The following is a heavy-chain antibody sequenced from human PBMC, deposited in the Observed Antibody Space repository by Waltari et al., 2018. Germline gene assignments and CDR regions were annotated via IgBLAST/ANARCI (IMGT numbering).Heavy chain of an antibody. D-gene: IGHD6-19*01. Sequence: QVQLQESGPGLVKPSETLSLTCAVSGYSIRRGYYWGWIRQPPGKGLEWIGSICHSGSTNYTPSLKSRVTISVDTSKNQFSLKLSSVTAADTAVYYCARHIYSSGWSFDPWGQGTLVTVSS. V-gene: IGHV4-38-2*01. CDR1: GYSIRRGYY. CDR2: ICHSGST. CDR3: ARHIYSSGWSFDP. J-gene: IGHJ5*02.